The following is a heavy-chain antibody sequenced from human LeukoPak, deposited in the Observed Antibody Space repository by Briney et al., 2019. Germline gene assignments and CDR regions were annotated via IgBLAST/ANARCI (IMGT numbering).Heavy chain of an antibody. V-gene: IGHV1-2*02. CDR3: ARALTHSGSYSGPYYMDV. CDR1: GYTFTGYY. D-gene: IGHD1-26*01. CDR2: INPNSGGT. Sequence: ASVKVSCKASGYTFTGYYMHWVRQAPGQGLEWMGWINPNSGGTNYAQKFQGRVTMTRDTSTSTAYMELSRLRSDDTAVYYCARALTHSGSYSGPYYMDVWGKGTTVTVSS. J-gene: IGHJ6*03.